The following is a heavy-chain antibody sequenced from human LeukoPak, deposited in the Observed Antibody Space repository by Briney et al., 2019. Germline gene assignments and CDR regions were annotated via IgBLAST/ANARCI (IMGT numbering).Heavy chain of an antibody. Sequence: PGGSLRLSCATSGFIFNISAMNWVRQAPGKGLEWVSGLSGSGRSTYYADSVKGRFTISRDNSKNILYLQMTDLRADETAIYHCAKGSGSRIHNRFEAWGQGTLVTVSS. CDR3: AKGSGSRIHNRFEA. V-gene: IGHV3-23*01. CDR2: LSGSGRST. CDR1: GFIFNISA. J-gene: IGHJ5*02. D-gene: IGHD1-26*01.